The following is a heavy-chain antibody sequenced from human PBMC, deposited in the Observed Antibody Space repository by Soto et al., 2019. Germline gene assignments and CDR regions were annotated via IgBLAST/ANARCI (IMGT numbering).Heavy chain of an antibody. Sequence: ASVKVSCKASGYTFTSYAMHWVRQAPGQRLEWMGWSNAGNGNTKYSQEFQGRVTITRDTSASTAYMELSSLRSEDTAVYYCARDRWWDYGDFYYFDYWGQGTLVTVSS. CDR1: GYTFTSYA. CDR3: ARDRWWDYGDFYYFDY. V-gene: IGHV1-3*02. J-gene: IGHJ4*02. D-gene: IGHD4-17*01. CDR2: SNAGNGNT.